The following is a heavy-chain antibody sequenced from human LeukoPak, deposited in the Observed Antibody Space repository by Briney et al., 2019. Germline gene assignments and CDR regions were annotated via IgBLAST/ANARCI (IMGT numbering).Heavy chain of an antibody. D-gene: IGHD3-22*01. V-gene: IGHV3-7*01. CDR3: AREKNYYDSSGWGGYFDL. CDR1: GFTFSNYW. J-gene: IGHJ2*01. Sequence: TGGSLRLSCAASGFTFSNYWMTCVRQAPGEGREWVANIRKDGGDRHYVDSVKGRFTVSRDNAKKSVYLQMNSLRAEDTAVYYCAREKNYYDSSGWGGYFDLWGRGTLVTVSS. CDR2: IRKDGGDR.